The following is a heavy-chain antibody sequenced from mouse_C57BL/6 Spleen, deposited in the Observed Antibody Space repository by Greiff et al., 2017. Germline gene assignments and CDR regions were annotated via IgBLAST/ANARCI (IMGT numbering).Heavy chain of an antibody. CDR2: INPSTGGT. Sequence: VQLQQSGPELVKPGASVKISCKASGYSFTGYYMNWVKQSPEKSLEWIGEINPSTGGTTYNQKFKAKATLTVDKSSSTAYMQLKSLTSEDSAVYYCARRGHYYGSSYDAMDYWGQGTSVTVSS. CDR3: ARRGHYYGSSYDAMDY. D-gene: IGHD1-1*01. CDR1: GYSFTGYY. J-gene: IGHJ4*01. V-gene: IGHV1-42*01.